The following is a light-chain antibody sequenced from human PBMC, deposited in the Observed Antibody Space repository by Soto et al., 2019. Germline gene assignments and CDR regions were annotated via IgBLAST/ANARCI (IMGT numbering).Light chain of an antibody. CDR1: QSISSW. CDR3: QQYNSYSRT. J-gene: IGKJ1*01. CDR2: DAS. Sequence: DIQMTHSPSTLSASVGDRVTITCLASQSISSWLAWYQQKTGKAPKLLIYDASSLESGVPSRFSGSGSGTEFTLTISSLQPDDFATYYCQQYNSYSRTFGQGTQVDIX. V-gene: IGKV1-5*01.